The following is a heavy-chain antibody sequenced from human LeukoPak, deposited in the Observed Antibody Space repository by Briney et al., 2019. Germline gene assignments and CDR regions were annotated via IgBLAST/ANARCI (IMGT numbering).Heavy chain of an antibody. D-gene: IGHD3-16*01. CDR3: AIRAFGGLALNWFDP. V-gene: IGHV1-24*01. CDR2: FDPEDGEI. J-gene: IGHJ5*02. CDR1: GYTLTEIS. Sequence: ASVKVSCKVSGYTLTEISIHWVRQAPGKGLEWMGGFDPEDGEIINAQKSQDRVTMTEDTSTDTAYLVLSSLRSEDTAVYYCAIRAFGGLALNWFDPWGQGTLVTVSS.